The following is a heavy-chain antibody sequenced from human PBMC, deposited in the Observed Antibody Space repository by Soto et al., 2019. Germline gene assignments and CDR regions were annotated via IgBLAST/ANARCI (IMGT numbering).Heavy chain of an antibody. Sequence: GGSLRLSCAASGFTFSSYAMSWVRQAPGKGLEWVSAISGSGGSTYYADSVKGRFTISRDNSKNTLYLQMNSLRAEDTAVYYCAKDGYCSSTSCYGNPNWFDPWGQGTLVTVSS. D-gene: IGHD2-2*03. CDR3: AKDGYCSSTSCYGNPNWFDP. V-gene: IGHV3-23*01. CDR1: GFTFSSYA. CDR2: ISGSGGST. J-gene: IGHJ5*02.